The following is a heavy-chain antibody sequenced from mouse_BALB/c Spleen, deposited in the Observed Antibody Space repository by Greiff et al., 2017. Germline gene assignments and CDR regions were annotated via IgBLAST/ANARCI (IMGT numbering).Heavy chain of an antibody. CDR1: GYAFSSSW. D-gene: IGHD1-1*02. Sequence: VQLQQSGPELVKPGASVKISCKASGYAFSSSWMNWVKQRPGQGLEWIGRIYPGDGDTNYNGKFKGKATLTADKSSSTAYMQLSSLTSVDSAVYFCARRYGGVLDYWGQGTTLTVSS. J-gene: IGHJ2*01. V-gene: IGHV1-82*01. CDR3: ARRYGGVLDY. CDR2: IYPGDGDT.